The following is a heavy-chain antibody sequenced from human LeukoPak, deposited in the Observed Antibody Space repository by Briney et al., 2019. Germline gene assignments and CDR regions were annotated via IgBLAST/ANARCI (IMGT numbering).Heavy chain of an antibody. V-gene: IGHV1-2*02. J-gene: IGHJ4*02. Sequence: ASVKVSCKASGYTFTGYYMHWVRQAPGQGLEWMGWINPNSGGTNYAQKFQGRVTMTRDTSISTAYMELSRLRSYDTAVYYCARAYYDSSGYYLDYWGQGTLVTVSS. CDR1: GYTFTGYY. D-gene: IGHD3-22*01. CDR2: INPNSGGT. CDR3: ARAYYDSSGYYLDY.